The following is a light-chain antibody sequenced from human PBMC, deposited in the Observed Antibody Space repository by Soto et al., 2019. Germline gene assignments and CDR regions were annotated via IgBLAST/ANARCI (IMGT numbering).Light chain of an antibody. J-gene: IGKJ5*01. CDR3: QQSYSTPRY. V-gene: IGKV1-39*01. Sequence: DIQMTQSPSSLSASVGDRVTITCRASQSISSYLNWYQQKPGKAPKLLIYAASSLQSGVPSRFSVSGSVTDFTLTISSLQPEDFATYYCQQSYSTPRYFGQGTRLEIK. CDR2: AAS. CDR1: QSISSY.